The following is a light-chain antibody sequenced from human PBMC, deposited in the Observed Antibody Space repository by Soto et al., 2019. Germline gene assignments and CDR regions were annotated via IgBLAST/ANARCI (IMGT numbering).Light chain of an antibody. V-gene: IGKV3-15*01. CDR1: QSVSRN. CDR3: QQYNNWAYT. CDR2: GVS. Sequence: EILMTQSPATLAVSPGERVALPCMASQSVSRNLACHQQKSGQAPRLLIYGVSSKATDTPARFSGSGSATAFTLTISSLQFEDFAFDYCQQYNNWAYTFGLGTKLEMK. J-gene: IGKJ2*01.